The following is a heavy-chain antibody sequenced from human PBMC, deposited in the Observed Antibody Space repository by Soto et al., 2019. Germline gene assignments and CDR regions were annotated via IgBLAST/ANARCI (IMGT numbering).Heavy chain of an antibody. CDR3: ARDGPRRIADPV. CDR2: VHSGST. V-gene: IGHV4-59*01. CDR1: SGSISGYY. J-gene: IGHJ4*02. Sequence: SETLSLTCTVSSGSISGYYWGWVRQPPGKGLEWIGCVHSGSTNYNPSLKSRVTISVDTSKNQFSLTLRSVTAADTAVYYCARDGPRRIADPVWGKGTLVTVSS. D-gene: IGHD6-13*01.